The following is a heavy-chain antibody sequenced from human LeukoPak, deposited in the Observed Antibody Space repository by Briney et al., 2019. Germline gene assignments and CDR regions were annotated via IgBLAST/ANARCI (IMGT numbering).Heavy chain of an antibody. V-gene: IGHV3-7*01. J-gene: IGHJ4*02. D-gene: IGHD1-1*01. Sequence: PGGSLRLSCAGSGFTFSDFWMTWVRQTPGKGLEWVANIKEDGTEKNLVDSVKGRFTISRDNTKNLLFLEMNNLGGDDTAIYYCVRESRPGGAMGLYHNLDYWGQGTLVAVSS. CDR3: VRESRPGGAMGLYHNLDY. CDR2: IKEDGTEK. CDR1: GFTFSDFW.